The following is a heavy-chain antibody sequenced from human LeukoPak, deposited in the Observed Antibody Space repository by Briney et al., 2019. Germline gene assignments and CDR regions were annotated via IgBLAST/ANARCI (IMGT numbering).Heavy chain of an antibody. V-gene: IGHV3-72*01. D-gene: IGHD6-19*01. J-gene: IGHJ4*02. CDR1: GFTFSDHY. Sequence: GGSLRLSCAASGFTFSDHYMDWVRLAPGKGLEWVGRAREKAHSYTTEYAASVKGRFTISRDDSKNSLYLQMNSLKTEDTAVYYCARVFRYNSAWHPFDHWGQGTLVTVSS. CDR2: AREKAHSYTT. CDR3: ARVFRYNSAWHPFDH.